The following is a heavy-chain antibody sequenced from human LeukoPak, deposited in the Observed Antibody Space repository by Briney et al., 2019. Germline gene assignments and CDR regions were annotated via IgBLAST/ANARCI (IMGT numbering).Heavy chain of an antibody. Sequence: GGSLRLSCAASGFTFSSYAMSWVRQAPGKGLEWVSGILDSGYSTYYANSVKGRFTISRDNSKNTLYLQMNSLRAEDTAVYYCAKDSGDAEGSGGKPDYWGQGTLVTVSS. V-gene: IGHV3-23*01. D-gene: IGHD2-15*01. CDR2: ILDSGYST. J-gene: IGHJ4*02. CDR1: GFTFSSYA. CDR3: AKDSGDAEGSGGKPDY.